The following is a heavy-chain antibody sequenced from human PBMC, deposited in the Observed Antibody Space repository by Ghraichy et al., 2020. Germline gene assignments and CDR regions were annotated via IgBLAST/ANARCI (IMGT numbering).Heavy chain of an antibody. CDR3: ARAYPSSSSYLPFDY. Sequence: SETLSLTCSVSGGSISGYYWTWIRQPPGKGLEYIGYIYYSGSTNYNPSLKSRVTISVDTSKNQFSLKLSSVTAADTAVYYCARAYPSSSSYLPFDYWGQGTLVTVSS. CDR1: GGSISGYY. CDR2: IYYSGST. D-gene: IGHD6-6*01. V-gene: IGHV4-59*01. J-gene: IGHJ4*02.